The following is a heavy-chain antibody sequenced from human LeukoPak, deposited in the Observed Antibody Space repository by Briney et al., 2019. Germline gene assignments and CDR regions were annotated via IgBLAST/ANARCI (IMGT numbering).Heavy chain of an antibody. Sequence: ASVKVSCKASGYTFTSYGISWVRQAPGQGLEWMGWISAYNGNTNYAQKLQGRVTMTTDTSTSTAYMELRSLRSDDTAVYYCASVSSPYYYYGMDVWGQGTTVTVSS. J-gene: IGHJ6*02. V-gene: IGHV1-18*01. CDR1: GYTFTSYG. CDR2: ISAYNGNT. CDR3: ASVSSPYYYYGMDV. D-gene: IGHD2-2*01.